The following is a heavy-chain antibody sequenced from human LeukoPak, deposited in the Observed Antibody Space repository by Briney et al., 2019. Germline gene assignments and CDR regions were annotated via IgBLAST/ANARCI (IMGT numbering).Heavy chain of an antibody. V-gene: IGHV1-69*13. CDR2: IIPIFGTA. J-gene: IGHJ6*02. CDR3: ARGPIQLWQPLGLGMDV. D-gene: IGHD5-18*01. CDR1: GGTFSSYA. Sequence: VKVSCKASGGTFSSYAISWVRQAPGQGLEWMGGIIPIFGTANYAQKFQGRVTITADESTSTAYMELSRLRSDDTAVYYCARGPIQLWQPLGLGMDVWGQGTTVTVSS.